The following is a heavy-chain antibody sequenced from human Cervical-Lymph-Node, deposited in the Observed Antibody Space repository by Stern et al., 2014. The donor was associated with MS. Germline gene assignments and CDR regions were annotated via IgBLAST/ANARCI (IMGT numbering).Heavy chain of an antibody. CDR1: GFTFSSYG. V-gene: IGHV3-30*03. D-gene: IGHD2-8*01. CDR2: ISYDGNHK. J-gene: IGHJ4*02. Sequence: VQLVESGGAVVQPGRSLRLSCAASGFTFSSYGMHSVRQAPGKGLAWVTVISYDGNHKYYAASVKGRFTISRDNSKNTLHLQMNSVTPDDTAIYYCARDYEDTSMLFDHWGQGTLVTVSS. CDR3: ARDYEDTSMLFDH.